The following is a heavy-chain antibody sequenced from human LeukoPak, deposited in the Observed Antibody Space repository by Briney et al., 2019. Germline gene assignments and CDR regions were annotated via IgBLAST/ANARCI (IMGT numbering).Heavy chain of an antibody. CDR3: ARQNTPHGNFDY. CDR1: GFTFSSYD. Sequence: GGSLRLSCAASGFTFSSYDMHWVRHATGKGLEWVSAIGVAANTFYSGSVKGRFTISRENAKNSLYLLMSSLRAEDTAVYYCARQNTPHGNFDYWGQGTLVTVSS. V-gene: IGHV3-13*01. D-gene: IGHD1-26*01. J-gene: IGHJ4*02. CDR2: IGVAANT.